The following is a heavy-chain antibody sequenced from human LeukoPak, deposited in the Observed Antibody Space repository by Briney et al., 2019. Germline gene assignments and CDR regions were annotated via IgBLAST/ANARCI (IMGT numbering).Heavy chain of an antibody. CDR3: ARESRSSVAATGAFDI. Sequence: ASVKVSCKASRYTFTGYYMHWVRQAPGQGLEWMGWITPNSGGTNYAQKFQGRVTMTRDTSISTAYMELTRLRSDDTAVYYCARESRSSVAATGAFDIWGQGTMVTVSS. J-gene: IGHJ3*02. V-gene: IGHV1-2*02. CDR2: ITPNSGGT. D-gene: IGHD6-19*01. CDR1: RYTFTGYY.